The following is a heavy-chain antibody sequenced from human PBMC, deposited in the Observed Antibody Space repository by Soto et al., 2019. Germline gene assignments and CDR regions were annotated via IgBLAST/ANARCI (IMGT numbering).Heavy chain of an antibody. CDR3: ASEGSGSSYS. J-gene: IGHJ4*02. CDR1: GGTFSSYA. CDR2: FIPIFGPA. V-gene: IGHV1-69*01. Sequence: QVQLVQSGAEVKKPGSSVKVSCKASGGTFSSYAISWVRQAPGRGLEWMGGFIPIFGPANYAQKLQCRVTITANECTSTADMELSSLRSEDKALYYCASEGSGSSYSWCQGTLVTVSS. D-gene: IGHD3-10*01.